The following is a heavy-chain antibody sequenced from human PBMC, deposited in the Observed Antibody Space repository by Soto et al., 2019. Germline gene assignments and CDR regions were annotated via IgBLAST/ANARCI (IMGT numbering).Heavy chain of an antibody. V-gene: IGHV4-31*01. Sequence: QVQLQESGPGLVQPSQTLSLTCSVSGDSISSGAYFWGWIRHLPGKGLEWLGSISHSGNTFLRPFLRNEISLSMVTSQKRFSLKLTSVTVADTAVYYCAGVHCNDAFCTLPAWFDPWGRGTQVTVSS. D-gene: IGHD2-8*01. J-gene: IGHJ5*02. CDR1: GDSISSGAYF. CDR2: ISHSGNT. CDR3: AGVHCNDAFCTLPAWFDP.